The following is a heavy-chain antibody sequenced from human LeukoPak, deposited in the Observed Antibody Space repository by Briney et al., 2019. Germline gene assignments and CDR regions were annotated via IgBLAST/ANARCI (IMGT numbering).Heavy chain of an antibody. Sequence: GGSLRLSCAASGFAFSSYWMSWVRQAPGKGREGVANIKQEGREKYYVDSVKGRFTISRDNAKNSLYLQMNSLRAEDTAVYYCARTVVTGYYYYYYMDVWGKGTTVTVSS. J-gene: IGHJ6*03. CDR3: ARTVVTGYYYYYYMDV. D-gene: IGHD4-23*01. CDR2: IKQEGREK. CDR1: GFAFSSYW. V-gene: IGHV3-7*01.